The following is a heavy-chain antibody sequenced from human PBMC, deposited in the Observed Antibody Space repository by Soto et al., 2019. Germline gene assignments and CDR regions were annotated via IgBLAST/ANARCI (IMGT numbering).Heavy chain of an antibody. Sequence: ASVKVSCKASGGTFSSYAISWVRQAPGQGLEWMGGIIPIFGTANYAQKFQGRVTITADESTSTAYMELSSLRSEDTAVYYCASQVWAPVYNWSSAEYFQHWGQGTLVTVSS. D-gene: IGHD1-20*01. J-gene: IGHJ1*01. CDR3: ASQVWAPVYNWSSAEYFQH. CDR2: IIPIFGTA. V-gene: IGHV1-69*13. CDR1: GGTFSSYA.